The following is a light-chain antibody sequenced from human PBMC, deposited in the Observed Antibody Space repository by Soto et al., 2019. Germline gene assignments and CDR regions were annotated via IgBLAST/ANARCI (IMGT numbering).Light chain of an antibody. CDR2: DVT. Sequence: QSALTQPASVSGSPGQSITISCKGTSSDVGGYDYVSWYQQHPRKAPKLMIYDVTNRPSGVSNRFSGSKSGNTASLTISGLQAEDEAEYYCNSYTSSSTLVVFGGGTKVTVL. CDR3: NSYTSSSTLVV. V-gene: IGLV2-14*01. J-gene: IGLJ2*01. CDR1: SSDVGGYDY.